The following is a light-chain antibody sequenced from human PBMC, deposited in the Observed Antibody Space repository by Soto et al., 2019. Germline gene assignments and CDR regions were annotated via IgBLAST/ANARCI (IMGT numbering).Light chain of an antibody. CDR1: QSISIN. CDR3: QQYNNWIT. V-gene: IGKV3-15*01. Sequence: EIVMGQSPATLAVSPGERAILSCRASQSISINLAWYQQKPGQAPRLLIYAASNRATGVPARFSGSWSGTEFTLTISSLQSEDFAVYYCQQYNNWITFGQGTRLENK. J-gene: IGKJ5*01. CDR2: AAS.